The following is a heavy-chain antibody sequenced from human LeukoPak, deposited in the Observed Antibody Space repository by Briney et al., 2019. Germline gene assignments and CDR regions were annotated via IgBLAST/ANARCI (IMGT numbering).Heavy chain of an antibody. Sequence: PSETLSLTCSVSGGSISSSSYYGGWGRQPPGKVLGWIGSIYYSGSTYYNPSLKSRVTISVDTSKNQFSLKLSSVTAADTAVYYCARRSSITMVRGVITPDYWGQGPLVTVSS. CDR3: ARRSSITMVRGVITPDY. J-gene: IGHJ4*02. CDR1: GGSISSSSYY. V-gene: IGHV4-39*01. D-gene: IGHD3-10*01. CDR2: IYYSGST.